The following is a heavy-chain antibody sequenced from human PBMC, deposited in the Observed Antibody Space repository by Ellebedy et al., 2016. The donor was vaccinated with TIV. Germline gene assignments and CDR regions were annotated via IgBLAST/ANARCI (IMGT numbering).Heavy chain of an antibody. D-gene: IGHD4-17*01. CDR3: ARDENYGAEVIDY. V-gene: IGHV3-48*02. Sequence: GESLKISCAVSGFTFSSYSMNWVRQAPGKGLEWVSYISSSGSPIHYADSVKGRFSISRDNVKNSRYLQMNSLRDEDTAVYYCARDENYGAEVIDYWGQGTLVTVSS. CDR1: GFTFSSYS. J-gene: IGHJ4*02. CDR2: ISSSGSPI.